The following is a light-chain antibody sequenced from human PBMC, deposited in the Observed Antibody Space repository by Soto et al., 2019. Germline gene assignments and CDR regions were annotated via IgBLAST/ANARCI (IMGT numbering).Light chain of an antibody. V-gene: IGKV3-15*01. J-gene: IGKJ5*01. CDR1: QYIESR. CDR2: GAS. CDR3: QEYNNWPLIT. Sequence: IVMTQSPVTLSVSPGERATLSCRASQYIESRLAWYQQRPGQAPRLLIYGASIRATGIPARFSGSGSGTEFTLTISGLQSEDFGVYYCQEYNNWPLITFGQGTRLEIK.